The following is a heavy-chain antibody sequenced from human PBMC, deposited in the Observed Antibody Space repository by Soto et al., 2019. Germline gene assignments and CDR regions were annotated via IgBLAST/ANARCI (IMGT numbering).Heavy chain of an antibody. Sequence: QVQLQESGPGLVKPSETLSLTGTVSGVSITPYFWSWIRQPAGKAPEWVGHIYASGRTTYNPPLKSRVTMFVSHTQVSLRITSVTAADTAVYYCARHFDVDPSLYQYYFDLWGRGALGTVSS. V-gene: IGHV4-4*07. CDR3: ARHFDVDPSLYQYYFDL. D-gene: IGHD3-9*01. CDR1: GVSITPYF. J-gene: IGHJ2*01. CDR2: IYASGRT.